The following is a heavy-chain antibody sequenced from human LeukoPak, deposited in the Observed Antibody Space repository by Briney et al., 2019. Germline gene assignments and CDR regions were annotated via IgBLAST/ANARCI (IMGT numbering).Heavy chain of an antibody. CDR1: GGSITNLDYY. J-gene: IGHJ3*02. V-gene: IGHV4-61*02. CDR3: AGRGSSSGTFDI. Sequence: SETLSLTCTVSGGSITNLDYYWAWIRQPAGKRLEWIGRIYTSGGTNYNPSLKSRVTMSVDRSKNEISLHLASLTAADTALYYCAGRGSSSGTFDIWGPGTFVTVSS. CDR2: IYTSGGT. D-gene: IGHD3-10*01.